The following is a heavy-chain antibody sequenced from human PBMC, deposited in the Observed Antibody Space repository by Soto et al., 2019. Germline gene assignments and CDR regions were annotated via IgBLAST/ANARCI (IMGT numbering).Heavy chain of an antibody. Sequence: QVQLVQSGAEMKEPGDSVRVSCEASGYTFTSYYIHWVWQAPGQGLEWMGWINPKFGDTTYAQDFQGRVSMTRDMSISTVYKELSRLTSDDTAIYYCARNMDYYYGPGSGNGHGFWGQGTTVTVFS. CDR1: GYTFTSYY. CDR2: INPKFGDT. V-gene: IGHV1-2*02. J-gene: IGHJ6*02. D-gene: IGHD3-10*01. CDR3: ARNMDYYYGPGSGNGHGF.